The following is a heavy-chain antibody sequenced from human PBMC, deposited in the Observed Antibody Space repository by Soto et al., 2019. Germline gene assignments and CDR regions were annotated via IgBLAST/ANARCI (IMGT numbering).Heavy chain of an antibody. CDR2: FYYSGST. D-gene: IGHD4-17*01. V-gene: IGHV4-59*01. CDR3: ARTLYGDNVDY. Sequence: SETLSLTCTVSGGSISSYYWSWIRQPPGKGLEWIGYFYYSGSTNYNPSLKSRVTISVDTSKNQFSLKLSSVTAADTAVYYCARTLYGDNVDYWGQGTLVTVSS. CDR1: GGSISSYY. J-gene: IGHJ4*02.